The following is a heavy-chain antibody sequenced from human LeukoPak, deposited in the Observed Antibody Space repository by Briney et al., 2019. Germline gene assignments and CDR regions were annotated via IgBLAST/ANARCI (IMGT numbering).Heavy chain of an antibody. V-gene: IGHV1-18*01. Sequence: GASVKVSCKASGYTLTSYGISWVRQAPGQGLEWMGWISAYNGNTNYAQKLQGRVTMTTDTSTSTAYMELRSLRSDDTAVYYCARAVITMVRGENAFDIWGQGTMVTVSS. J-gene: IGHJ3*02. D-gene: IGHD3-10*01. CDR2: ISAYNGNT. CDR3: ARAVITMVRGENAFDI. CDR1: GYTLTSYG.